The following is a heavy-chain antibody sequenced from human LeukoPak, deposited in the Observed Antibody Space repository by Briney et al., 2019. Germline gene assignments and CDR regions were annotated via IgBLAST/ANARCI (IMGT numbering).Heavy chain of an antibody. D-gene: IGHD6-19*01. CDR2: INPSGGST. CDR3: ARRGPYSSGWRGSMGY. CDR1: GYTFTSYG. V-gene: IGHV1-46*01. Sequence: GASVKVSCKASGYTFTSYGISWVRQAPGQGLEWMGIINPSGGSTSYAQKFQGRVTMTRDTSTSTVYMELSSLRSEDTAVYYCARRGPYSSGWRGSMGYWGQGTLVTVSS. J-gene: IGHJ4*02.